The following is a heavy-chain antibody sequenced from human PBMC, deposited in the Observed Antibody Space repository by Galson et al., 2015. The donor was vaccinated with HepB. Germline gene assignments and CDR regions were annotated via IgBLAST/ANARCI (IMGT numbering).Heavy chain of an antibody. D-gene: IGHD5-24*01. V-gene: IGHV5-51*01. CDR3: ARKTDGYNFSDY. CDR1: GYSFTSYW. J-gene: IGHJ4*02. CDR2: IYPSDSDT. Sequence: SGAEVKKPGESLKISCQGSGYSFTSYWIGWVRQLPGKGLEWMGVIYPSDSDTRYSPSFQGQVTISADKSINTAYLQWSSLKASDTAIYYCARKTDGYNFSDYWGQGTLVTVSS.